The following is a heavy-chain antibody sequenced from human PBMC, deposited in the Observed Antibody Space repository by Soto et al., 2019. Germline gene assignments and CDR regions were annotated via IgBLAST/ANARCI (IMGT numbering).Heavy chain of an antibody. V-gene: IGHV4-4*07. CDR2: IYSSGST. CDR1: GGDISTYY. J-gene: IGHJ5*02. CDR3: ARGQRFSDWFDP. D-gene: IGHD3-3*01. Sequence: QVQLQESGPGLVKPSETLSLTCTVSGGDISTYYWTWIRQPAGKGLEWIGRIYSSGSTKYNPSLKVRVTMSLDTSKNQFSLRLSSVTAADTAVYYCARGQRFSDWFDPWGQGTLVTVSS.